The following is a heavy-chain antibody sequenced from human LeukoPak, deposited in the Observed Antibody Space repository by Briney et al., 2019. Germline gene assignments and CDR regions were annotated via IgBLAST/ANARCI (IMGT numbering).Heavy chain of an antibody. D-gene: IGHD3-22*01. CDR1: GGSISSGSYY. V-gene: IGHV4-61*02. CDR3: AGDVPVRVRDYYDSSGYYFPIDP. Sequence: TLTLTCTVSGGSISSGSYYWSWIRQPAGKGLEWIGRIYTSGSTNYNPSLKSRVTISVDTSKNQFSLKLSSVSAADTAVYYCAGDVPVRVRDYYDSSGYYFPIDPWGQGTLVTVSS. J-gene: IGHJ5*02. CDR2: IYTSGST.